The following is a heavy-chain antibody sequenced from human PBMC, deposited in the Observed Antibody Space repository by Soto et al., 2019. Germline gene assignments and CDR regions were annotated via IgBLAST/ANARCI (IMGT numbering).Heavy chain of an antibody. J-gene: IGHJ4*02. CDR3: ARVMGVASGGPLDS. CDR1: GGSITSSNW. D-gene: IGHD2-15*01. CDR2: IYPSGNV. Sequence: SETLSLTCAVSGGSITSSNWWSWVRRRPGKGLEWSGEIYPSGNVSSNPLLKRRVTISVDKAKNQFSLKMTSVTAADTAVYYCARVMGVASGGPLDSWAQGTWVNVLL. V-gene: IGHV4-4*02.